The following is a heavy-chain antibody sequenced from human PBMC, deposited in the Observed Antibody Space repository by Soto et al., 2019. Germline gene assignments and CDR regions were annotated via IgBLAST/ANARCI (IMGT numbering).Heavy chain of an antibody. V-gene: IGHV4-30-4*08. CDR2: IYDIGVT. CDR3: VRDLAHGYTGNV. CDR1: GAVVTSCENY. J-gene: IGHJ4*01. D-gene: IGHD5-18*01. Sequence: TLARACSVSGAVVTSCENYWSWVRQPPVKVLEWLGYIYDIGVTSYTPALKSRVTLSLDRPKNQVSLKLRSVTAADTAVYFCVRDLAHGYTGNVWGDGTLDSDST.